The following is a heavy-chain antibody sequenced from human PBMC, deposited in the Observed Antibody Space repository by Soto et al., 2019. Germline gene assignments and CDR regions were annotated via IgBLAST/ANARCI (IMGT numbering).Heavy chain of an antibody. CDR1: GFTFSSYA. V-gene: IGHV3-23*01. J-gene: IGHJ6*02. Sequence: VQLLESGGGLVQPGGSLRLSCAASGFTFSSYAMSWVRQAPGKGLEWVSAISGSGGSTYYADSVKGRFTISRDNSKNTRYLQMNSLRAEDTAVYYGAKKGTVYYYYYGMDVWGQGTTVTVSS. D-gene: IGHD1-1*01. CDR3: AKKGTVYYYYYGMDV. CDR2: ISGSGGST.